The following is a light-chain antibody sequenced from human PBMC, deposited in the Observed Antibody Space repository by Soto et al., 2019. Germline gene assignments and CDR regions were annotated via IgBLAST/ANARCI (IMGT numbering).Light chain of an antibody. CDR1: SSDVGGYNY. J-gene: IGLJ1*01. CDR3: SSYTSSSTLV. CDR2: EVS. Sequence: QSVLTQSPSASGSPGQSVTISCTGTSSDVGGYNYVSWYQQHPGKAPKLMIYEVSNRPSGVSNRFSGSKSGNTASLTISGLQAEDEADYYCSSYTSSSTLVFGTGTKLTVL. V-gene: IGLV2-14*01.